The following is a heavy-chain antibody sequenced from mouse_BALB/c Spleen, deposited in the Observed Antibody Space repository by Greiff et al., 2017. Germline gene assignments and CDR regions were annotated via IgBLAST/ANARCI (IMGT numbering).Heavy chain of an antibody. CDR2: IWAGGST. J-gene: IGHJ3*01. Sequence: VQVVESGPGLVAPSQSLSITCTVSGFSLTSYGVHWVRQPPGKGLEWLGVIWAGGSTNYNSALMSRLSISKDNSKSQVFLKMNSLQTDDTAMYYCAREDGYYCWFAYWGQGTLVTVSA. V-gene: IGHV2-9*02. CDR3: AREDGYYCWFAY. CDR1: GFSLTSYG. D-gene: IGHD2-3*01.